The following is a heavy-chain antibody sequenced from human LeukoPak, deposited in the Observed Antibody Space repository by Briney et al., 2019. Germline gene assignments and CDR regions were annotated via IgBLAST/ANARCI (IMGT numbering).Heavy chain of an antibody. Sequence: ASVKVSCKASGGTFSSYAISWVRQAPGQGLEWMGGIIPIFGTANYAQKFQGRVTITAGESTSTAYMELSSLRSEDTAVYYCARDLLDYDSSGYSDYWGQGTLVTVSS. CDR2: IIPIFGTA. V-gene: IGHV1-69*13. CDR1: GGTFSSYA. J-gene: IGHJ4*02. D-gene: IGHD3-22*01. CDR3: ARDLLDYDSSGYSDY.